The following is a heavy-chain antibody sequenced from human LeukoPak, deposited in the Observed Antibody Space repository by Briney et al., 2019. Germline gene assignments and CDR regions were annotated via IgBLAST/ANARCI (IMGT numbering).Heavy chain of an antibody. D-gene: IGHD3-22*01. J-gene: IGHJ4*02. CDR2: ISNSGSTI. Sequence: GGSLRLSCAASGFTFSGYYMSWIRQAPGKGLEWVSYISNSGSTIYYADSVKGRFTISRDNAKNSLYLQMNSLRAEDTAVYYCARDSGYSDYWGQGTLVTVSS. CDR1: GFTFSGYY. V-gene: IGHV3-11*01. CDR3: ARDSGYSDY.